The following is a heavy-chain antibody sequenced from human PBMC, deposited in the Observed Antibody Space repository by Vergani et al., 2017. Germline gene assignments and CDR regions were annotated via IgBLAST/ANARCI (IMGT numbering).Heavy chain of an antibody. J-gene: IGHJ3*02. V-gene: IGHV3-72*01. CDR3: ARLGYCSSTTCRQAFDI. CDR2: TRNKANSYTT. Sequence: EVQLVESGGGLVQPGGSLRLSCAASGFTFSDHYMDWVRQAPGKGLEWVGRTRNKANSYTTEYAASVKGRFTISRDDSKNSLYLQMNSLKIEDTAVYYCARLGYCSSTTCRQAFDIWGQGTMVIVS. D-gene: IGHD2-2*01. CDR1: GFTFSDHY.